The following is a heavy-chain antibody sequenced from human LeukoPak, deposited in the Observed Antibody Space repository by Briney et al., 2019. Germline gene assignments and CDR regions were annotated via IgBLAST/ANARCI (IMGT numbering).Heavy chain of an antibody. Sequence: SETLSLTCTVSGGSISSYYWSWIRQPPGKGLEWIGYIYYSGSTNYNPSLKSRVTISVDTSKNQFSLKLSSVTAADSAVYYCARGGGYGDSGDYWGQGTLVTVSS. V-gene: IGHV4-59*01. J-gene: IGHJ4*02. D-gene: IGHD4-17*01. CDR3: ARGGGYGDSGDY. CDR2: IYYSGST. CDR1: GGSISSYY.